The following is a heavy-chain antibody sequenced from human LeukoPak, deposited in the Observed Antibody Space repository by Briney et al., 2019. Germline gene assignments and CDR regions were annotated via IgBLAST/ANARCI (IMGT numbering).Heavy chain of an antibody. CDR3: AKHYGDYTSYFDY. V-gene: IGHV3-23*01. J-gene: IGHJ4*02. CDR2: ISGSDGGT. CDR1: GFIFSNYA. Sequence: PGGSLRLSCAASGFIFSNYATSWVRQAPGKGLEWVSAISGSDGGTHYADSVRGRFTISRDNSKNTLYLQMNSLSAEDTAVYYCAKHYGDYTSYFDYWGQGTLVTVSS. D-gene: IGHD4-17*01.